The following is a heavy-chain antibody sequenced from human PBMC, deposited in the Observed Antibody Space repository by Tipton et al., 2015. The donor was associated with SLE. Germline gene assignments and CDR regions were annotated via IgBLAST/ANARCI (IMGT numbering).Heavy chain of an antibody. CDR2: INPSSGTI. Sequence: GSLRLSCGASGFTFDDYYMNWIRQAPGKGLEWISNINPSSGTIYYADSVTGRFTISRDNSKKTLYLQMSSLRAEDTAVFYCAGDSGNYGGTGYYYIDVWGTGTTVTVSS. CDR3: AGDSGNYGGTGYYYIDV. V-gene: IGHV3-11*04. J-gene: IGHJ6*03. D-gene: IGHD1-26*01. CDR1: GFTFDDYY.